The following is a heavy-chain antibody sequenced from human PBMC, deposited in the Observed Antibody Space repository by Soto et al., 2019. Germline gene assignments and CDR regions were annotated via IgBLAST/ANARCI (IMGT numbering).Heavy chain of an antibody. D-gene: IGHD4-17*01. CDR1: GGTFSSYT. J-gene: IGHJ4*02. V-gene: IGHV1-69*02. Sequence: VASVKVSCKASGGTFSSYTISWVRQAPGQGLEWMGRIIPILGIANYAQKFQGRVTITADKSTSTAYMELSSLRSEDTAVYYCASLCHGDATTHPFDYWGQGTLVTVSS. CDR2: IIPILGIA. CDR3: ASLCHGDATTHPFDY.